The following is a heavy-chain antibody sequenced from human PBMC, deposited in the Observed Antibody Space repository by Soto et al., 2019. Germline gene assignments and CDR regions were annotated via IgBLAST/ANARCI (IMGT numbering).Heavy chain of an antibody. CDR3: ARHQGPNWFDT. CDR1: GGSISSYY. CDR2: IYYSGST. Sequence: PSETLSLTCTVSGGSISSYYWIWIRQPPGKGLEWIGYIYYSGSTNYNPSLKSRVTISVDTSKNQFSLKLSSVTAADTAVYYCARHQGPNWFDTWGXGTLVTVSS. J-gene: IGHJ5*02. V-gene: IGHV4-59*08.